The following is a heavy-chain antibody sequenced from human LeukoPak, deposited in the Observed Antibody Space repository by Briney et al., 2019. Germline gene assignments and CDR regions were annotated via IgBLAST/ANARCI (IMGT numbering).Heavy chain of an antibody. J-gene: IGHJ4*02. CDR3: ARVRRYYDILTGYYIVGYFDY. CDR1: GGSISSHY. Sequence: SETLSLTCTVSGGSISSHYWSWIRQPPGKGLEWIGYIYYSGSTNYNPSLKRRFPISVDTSKNQFSLKLSSVTAADTAVYYCARVRRYYDILTGYYIVGYFDYWGQGTLVTVSS. CDR2: IYYSGST. V-gene: IGHV4-59*11. D-gene: IGHD3-9*01.